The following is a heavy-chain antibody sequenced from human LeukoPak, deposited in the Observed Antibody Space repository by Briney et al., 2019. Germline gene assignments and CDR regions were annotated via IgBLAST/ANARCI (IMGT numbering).Heavy chain of an antibody. V-gene: IGHV3-9*01. CDR2: ISWSSGNK. D-gene: IGHD6-13*01. CDR1: GFTLEDYA. CDR3: AKDHGSSWYGWFDP. J-gene: IGHJ5*02. Sequence: GGSLRLSCVASGFTLEDYAMHWVRQTPGKGLEWVSGISWSSGNKGYADSVKGRFTISRDNAKNSLYLQMNSLRAEDTALYYCAKDHGSSWYGWFDPWGQGTLVTVSS.